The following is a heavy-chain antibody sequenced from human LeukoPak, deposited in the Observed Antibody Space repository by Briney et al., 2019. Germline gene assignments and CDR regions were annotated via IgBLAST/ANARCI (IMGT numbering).Heavy chain of an antibody. D-gene: IGHD3-10*01. Sequence: PGGSLTLSCAASGFTFKNAWMSWVRQAPGKGLEWGGRIKSKTDGGTTDYAAPVKGRFTISRDDLNNTLYLQMNRLKTEDTALYYCTRDRSYGYWGQGTLVTVSS. J-gene: IGHJ4*02. CDR3: TRDRSYGY. CDR1: GFTFKNAW. V-gene: IGHV3-15*01. CDR2: IKSKTDGGTT.